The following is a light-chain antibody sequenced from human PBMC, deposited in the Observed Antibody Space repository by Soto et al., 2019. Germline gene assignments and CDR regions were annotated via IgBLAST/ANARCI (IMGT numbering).Light chain of an antibody. V-gene: IGLV2-8*01. Sequence: QSALTQPPSASGSPGQSVTISCTGTSSDVGGYNYVSWYRQYPGKAPKLIIYEVTKRPSGVPDRYSGSKSGNTASLTVSGLQAEDEADYYCTSYAGSHNFVVFGGGTKLTVL. CDR1: SSDVGGYNY. CDR3: TSYAGSHNFVV. J-gene: IGLJ2*01. CDR2: EVT.